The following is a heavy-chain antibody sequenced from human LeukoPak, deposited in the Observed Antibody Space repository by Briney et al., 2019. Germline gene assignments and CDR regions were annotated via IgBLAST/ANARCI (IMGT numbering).Heavy chain of an antibody. Sequence: SETLSLTCTVSGGSISSSSYYWGWIRQPPGKGLEWIGSIYYSGNTNYNPSLKSRVTISVDTSKNQFSLKLSSVTAADTAVYYCARGDNYGYRYWGQGTLVTVSS. CDR1: GGSISSSSYY. D-gene: IGHD5-18*01. J-gene: IGHJ4*02. CDR3: ARGDNYGYRY. V-gene: IGHV4-39*07. CDR2: IYYSGNT.